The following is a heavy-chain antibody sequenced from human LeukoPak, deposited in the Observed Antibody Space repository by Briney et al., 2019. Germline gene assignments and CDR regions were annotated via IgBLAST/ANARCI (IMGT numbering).Heavy chain of an antibody. J-gene: IGHJ4*02. V-gene: IGHV3-74*01. CDR3: ARVPDYYEGADY. CDR1: GFTFSIYW. CDR2: INSDGSST. D-gene: IGHD3-22*01. Sequence: GGSLRLSCAASGFTFSIYWMHWVRQAPGKGLVWVSRINSDGSSTSYADSVKGRFTISRDNAKNTLYLQMNSLRAEDTAVYYCARVPDYYEGADYWGQGTLVTVSS.